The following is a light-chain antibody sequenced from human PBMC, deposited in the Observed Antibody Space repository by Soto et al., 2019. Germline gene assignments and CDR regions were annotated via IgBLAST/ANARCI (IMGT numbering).Light chain of an antibody. Sequence: EVVITQSPATLSVSPGERATLSCRASDSVSRNLAWYQQKPGQAPRLLICDASTRATGIPDRFSGGGSGTEFTLTISSLQSEDFVVYYCQQYNSWPPITFGQGTRLEIK. J-gene: IGKJ5*01. CDR3: QQYNSWPPIT. V-gene: IGKV3-15*01. CDR2: DAS. CDR1: DSVSRN.